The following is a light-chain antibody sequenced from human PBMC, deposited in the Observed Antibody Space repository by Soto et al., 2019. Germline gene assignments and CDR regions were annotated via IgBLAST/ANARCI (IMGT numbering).Light chain of an antibody. CDR3: QQYKSWPAT. CDR2: GAS. CDR1: QSIGTN. V-gene: IGKV3-15*01. Sequence: EIVMTQSPATLSVSPGEGATLSCRASQSIGTNLAWCQQKPGQAPRLLIYGASTRATVFPARFSGSGSGTEFTLTISSLQSEDSAVYYCQQYKSWPATFGQGTKVDI. J-gene: IGKJ1*01.